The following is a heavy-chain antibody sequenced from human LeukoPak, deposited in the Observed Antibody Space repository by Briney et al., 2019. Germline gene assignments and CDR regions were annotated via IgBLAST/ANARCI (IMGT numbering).Heavy chain of an antibody. CDR1: GFTFSSYS. Sequence: GGSLRLSCAASGFTFSSYSMNWVRQAPGKGLEWVSSISSSSNYIYYAESVKSRLTIPRDNAKNSLYLQMNSLRAEDTAVYFCAREMAAGTFDYWGQGALVTVSS. V-gene: IGHV3-21*01. CDR2: ISSSSNYI. J-gene: IGHJ4*02. D-gene: IGHD5-24*01. CDR3: AREMAAGTFDY.